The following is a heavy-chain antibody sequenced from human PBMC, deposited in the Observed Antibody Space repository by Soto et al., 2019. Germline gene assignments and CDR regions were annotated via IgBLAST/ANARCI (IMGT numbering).Heavy chain of an antibody. D-gene: IGHD3-3*01. V-gene: IGHV1-8*01. CDR1: GYTFTSYD. J-gene: IGHJ4*02. Sequence: ASVKVSCKASGYTFTSYDINWVRQATGQGLEWMGWMNPNSGNTGYAQKFQGRVTMTRNTSISTAYMELSSLRSEDTALYYCARAYYDFWSGYHPFDYWGQGTLVTVSS. CDR2: MNPNSGNT. CDR3: ARAYYDFWSGYHPFDY.